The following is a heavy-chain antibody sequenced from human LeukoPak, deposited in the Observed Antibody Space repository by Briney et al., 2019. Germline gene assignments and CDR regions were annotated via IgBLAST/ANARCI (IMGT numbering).Heavy chain of an antibody. CDR2: ISWNSDSI. Sequence: GGSLRLPCAASGFTFDDYAMHWVRQAPGKGLEWVSGISWNSDSIGYADSMKGRFTISRDNAKNSLYLQMNSLRAEDTALYYCAKDIATGNRLYYFDYWGQGTLVTVSS. CDR1: GFTFDDYA. D-gene: IGHD1-14*01. CDR3: AKDIATGNRLYYFDY. V-gene: IGHV3-9*01. J-gene: IGHJ4*02.